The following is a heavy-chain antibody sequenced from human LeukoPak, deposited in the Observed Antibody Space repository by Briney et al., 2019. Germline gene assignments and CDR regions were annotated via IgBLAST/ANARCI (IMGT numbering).Heavy chain of an antibody. D-gene: IGHD3-10*01. CDR1: GGTFSSYA. J-gene: IGHJ4*02. CDR3: ARDRVAGELLPDY. V-gene: IGHV1-18*01. Sequence: ASVKVSCKASGGTFSSYAISWVRQAPGQGLEWMGWISAYNGNTNYAQKLQGRVTMTTDTSTSTAYMELRSLRSDDTAVYYCARDRVAGELLPDYWGQGTLVTVSS. CDR2: ISAYNGNT.